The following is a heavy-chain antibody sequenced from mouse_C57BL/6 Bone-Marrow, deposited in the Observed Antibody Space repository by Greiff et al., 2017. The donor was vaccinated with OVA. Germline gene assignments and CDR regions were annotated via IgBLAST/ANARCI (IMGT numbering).Heavy chain of an antibody. V-gene: IGHV2-9-1*01. D-gene: IGHD2-4*01. CDR1: GFSLTSYA. CDR2: IWTGGGT. Sequence: VHLVESGPGLVAPSQSLSITCTVSGFSLTSYAISWVRQPPGKGLEWLGVIWTGGGTNYNSALKSRLSISKDNSKSQVFLKMNSLQTDDTARYYCARNSGIYYDYDGLDYWGQGTTLTVSS. J-gene: IGHJ2*01. CDR3: ARNSGIYYDYDGLDY.